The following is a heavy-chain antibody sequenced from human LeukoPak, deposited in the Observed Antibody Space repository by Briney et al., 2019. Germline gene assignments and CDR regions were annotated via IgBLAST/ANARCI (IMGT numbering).Heavy chain of an antibody. V-gene: IGHV1-18*01. J-gene: IGHJ3*02. CDR2: ISAYNGNT. Sequence: GASVKVSCKASGGTFSSYAISWVRQAPGQGLEWMGWISAYNGNTNYAQKLQGRVTMTTDTSTSTAYMELRSLRSDDTAVYYCASTTTSGSYLGAFDIWGQGTMVTVSS. CDR1: GGTFSSYA. CDR3: ASTTTSGSYLGAFDI. D-gene: IGHD1-26*01.